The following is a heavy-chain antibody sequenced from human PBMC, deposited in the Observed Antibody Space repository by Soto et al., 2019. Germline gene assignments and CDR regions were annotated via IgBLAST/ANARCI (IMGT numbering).Heavy chain of an antibody. Sequence: QVQLVQSGAEVKKPGASVKVSCKASGYTFTSYYIHWVRQAPGQGLEWMGRINPSGDSTTYAQKLHGSFNMSRDTYTSTVYMEQSSLRSEDTAVYYCARDRGIAAAGDPLDYWGQGTLVTVSS. CDR2: INPSGDST. D-gene: IGHD6-13*01. CDR3: ARDRGIAAAGDPLDY. V-gene: IGHV1-46*01. CDR1: GYTFTSYY. J-gene: IGHJ4*02.